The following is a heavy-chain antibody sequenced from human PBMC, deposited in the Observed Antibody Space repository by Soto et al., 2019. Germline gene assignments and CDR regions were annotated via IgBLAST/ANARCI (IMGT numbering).Heavy chain of an antibody. CDR2: IYYSGST. D-gene: IGHD3-22*01. V-gene: IGHV4-31*03. CDR1: GGSISSGGYY. Sequence: SETLSLTCTVSGGSISSGGYYWSWIRQHPGKGLEWIGYIYYSGSTYYNPSLKSRVTISVDTSKNQFSLKLSSVTAADTAAYYCARDNSSGHGSLFDYWGQGTLVTVSS. CDR3: ARDNSSGHGSLFDY. J-gene: IGHJ4*02.